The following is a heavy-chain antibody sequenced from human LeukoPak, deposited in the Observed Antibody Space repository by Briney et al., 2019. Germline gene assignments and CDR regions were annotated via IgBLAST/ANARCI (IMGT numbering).Heavy chain of an antibody. CDR3: AVRWLQFDY. D-gene: IGHD5-12*01. CDR2: INHSGST. Sequence: SETLSLTCTVSGGSISSYYWSWIRQPPGKGLEWIGEINHSGSTNYNPSLKSRVTISVDTSKNQFSLKLSSVTAADTAVYYCAVRWLQFDYWGQGTLVTVSS. J-gene: IGHJ4*02. V-gene: IGHV4-34*01. CDR1: GGSISSYY.